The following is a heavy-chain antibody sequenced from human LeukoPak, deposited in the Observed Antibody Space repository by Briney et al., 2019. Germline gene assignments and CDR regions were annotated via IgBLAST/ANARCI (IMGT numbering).Heavy chain of an antibody. CDR1: GGSISSSSYY. CDR2: IYYSGST. Sequence: SETLSLTCTVSGGSISSSSYYWGWIRQPPGKGLEWIGSIYYSGSTNYNPSLKSRVTISVDTSKNQFSLKLSSVTAADTAVYYCARTRRMYSSGWYGIDYWGQGTLVTVSS. CDR3: ARTRRMYSSGWYGIDY. V-gene: IGHV4-39*07. D-gene: IGHD6-19*01. J-gene: IGHJ4*02.